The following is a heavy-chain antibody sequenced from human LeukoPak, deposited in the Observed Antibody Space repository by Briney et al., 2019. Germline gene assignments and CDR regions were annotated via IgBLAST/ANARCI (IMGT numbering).Heavy chain of an antibody. Sequence: ASVKVSFKASGYTFTGYYMHWVRQAPGQGLEWMGWINPNSGGTNYAQKFQGRVTMTRDTSISTAYMELSRLRSDDTAVYYCARLMRYYDFWSGDYYGMDVWGQGTTVTVS. CDR1: GYTFTGYY. V-gene: IGHV1-2*02. CDR3: ARLMRYYDFWSGDYYGMDV. D-gene: IGHD3-3*01. CDR2: INPNSGGT. J-gene: IGHJ6*02.